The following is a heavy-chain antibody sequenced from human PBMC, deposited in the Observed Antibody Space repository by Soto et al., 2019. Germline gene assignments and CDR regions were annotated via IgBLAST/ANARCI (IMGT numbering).Heavy chain of an antibody. V-gene: IGHV4-31*03. CDR2: IYYSGST. Sequence: PSETLSLTCTVSGGSISSGGYYWSWIRQHPGKGLEWIGYIYYSGSTYYNPSLKSRVTISVDTSKNQFSLKLSSVTAADTAVYYCASEHTNSSSCYGGAPFDPWGQGTLVTVSS. CDR3: ASEHTNSSSCYGGAPFDP. J-gene: IGHJ5*02. CDR1: GGSISSGGYY. D-gene: IGHD6-13*01.